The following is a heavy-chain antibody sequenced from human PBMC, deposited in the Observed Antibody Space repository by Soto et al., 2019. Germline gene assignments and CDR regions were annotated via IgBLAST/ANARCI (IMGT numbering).Heavy chain of an antibody. CDR1: YGYISGLD. CDR3: AGLQYFHSSHYLVH. J-gene: IGHJ4*02. CDR2: IYYSGST. Sequence: LTYTVSYGYISGLDWRWILKHPGKGLEWIGSIYYSGSTYNNPSLESRVTISVDTSKNQFSLKLSSVTDADTAVYYCAGLQYFHSSHYLVHWAQGPRVTVPS. V-gene: IGHV4-59*05. D-gene: IGHD3-22*01.